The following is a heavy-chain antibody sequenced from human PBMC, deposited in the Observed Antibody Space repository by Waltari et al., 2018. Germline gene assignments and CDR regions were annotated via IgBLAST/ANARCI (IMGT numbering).Heavy chain of an antibody. Sequence: QVQLVQSGAEVKKPGASVKVSCKASGYTFTSYAMHWVRQAPGQRLEWMGWINAGNGNTKYSQKFQGRVTITRDTSASTAYMELSSLRSEDTAVYYCARGGYHSSGRPLYYYYYMDVWGKGTTVTVSS. D-gene: IGHD6-19*01. CDR2: INAGNGNT. V-gene: IGHV1-3*01. J-gene: IGHJ6*03. CDR3: ARGGYHSSGRPLYYYYYMDV. CDR1: GYTFTSYA.